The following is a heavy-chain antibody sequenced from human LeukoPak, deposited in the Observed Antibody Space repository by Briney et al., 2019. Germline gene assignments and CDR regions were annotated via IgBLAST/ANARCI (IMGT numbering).Heavy chain of an antibody. CDR2: INPNSGGT. J-gene: IGHJ6*02. Sequence: ASVKVSCKASGYTFTGYYMHWVRQAPGQGLEWMGWINPNSGGTNYAQKFQGWVTMTRDTSISTAYMELSRLRSDDTAVYYCARVFGDDSGGSSTYYYYGMDVWGQGTTVTVSS. V-gene: IGHV1-2*04. D-gene: IGHD2-15*01. CDR3: ARVFGDDSGGSSTYYYYGMDV. CDR1: GYTFTGYY.